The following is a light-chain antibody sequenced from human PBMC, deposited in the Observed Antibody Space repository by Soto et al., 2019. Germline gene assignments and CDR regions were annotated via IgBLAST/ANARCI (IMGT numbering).Light chain of an antibody. Sequence: ETTQSPSSLGASLADRDIITCGASQSISSYLNWYQQKPGKAPKLLIYAASSLHSGVPSRFSGSGSGTDFTLTISSLQNEDLENFYCQQGYSTPPTCGQGNK. CDR2: AAS. CDR3: QQGYSTPPT. CDR1: QSISSY. V-gene: IGKV1-39*01. J-gene: IGKJ1*01.